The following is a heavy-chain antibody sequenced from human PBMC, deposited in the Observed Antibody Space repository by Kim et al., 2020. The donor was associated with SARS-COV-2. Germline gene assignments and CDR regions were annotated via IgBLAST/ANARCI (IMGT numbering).Heavy chain of an antibody. CDR2: INPSNGRT. D-gene: IGHD6-19*01. CDR3: ARGGPVASGGWSYCDS. Sequence: ASVKVSCKASDYSFSNYYIHWVRQAPGQGLQWVGLINPSNGRTDSAQQFQGRVTLTRDTSISTVYMEMHSLGSGDTAVYYCARGGPVASGGWSYCDSWGQ. J-gene: IGHJ4*02. V-gene: IGHV1-46*01. CDR1: DYSFSNYY.